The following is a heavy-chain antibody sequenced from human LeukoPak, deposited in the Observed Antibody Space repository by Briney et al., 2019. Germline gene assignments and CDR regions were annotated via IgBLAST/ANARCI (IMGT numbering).Heavy chain of an antibody. CDR2: INPAGSET. V-gene: IGHV3-7*01. Sequence: GGSLRLSCAASGSSFSAYWMTWVRQAPGAGLEWVANINPAGSETYYVDPVKGRFSISRDNAKNLVYLQMNGLRAEDTAVYHCARFGYVAAVDVWGQGTPVTVSS. CDR1: GSSFSAYW. D-gene: IGHD2-15*01. J-gene: IGHJ4*02. CDR3: ARFGYVAAVDV.